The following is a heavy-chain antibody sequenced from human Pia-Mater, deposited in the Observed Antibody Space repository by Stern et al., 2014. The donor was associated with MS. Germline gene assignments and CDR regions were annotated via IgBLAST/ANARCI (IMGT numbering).Heavy chain of an antibody. V-gene: IGHV1-46*01. J-gene: IGHJ3*02. D-gene: IGHD3-22*01. CDR2: IDTSGGRT. CDR3: ARGVYDPGSFDI. CDR1: GFTFTGDY. Sequence: QVQLMQSGVEVKKPGASVKVSCKASGFTFTGDYIHWVRQAPGQGLEWMGGIDTSGGRTTYAQKFQGRVTMTTDTSSSTVYMDLSSLRSEDTAVYFCARGVYDPGSFDIWGQGTMVTVSS.